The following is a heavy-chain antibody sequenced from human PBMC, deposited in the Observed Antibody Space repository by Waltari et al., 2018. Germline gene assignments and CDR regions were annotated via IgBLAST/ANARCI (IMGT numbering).Heavy chain of an antibody. CDR3: ARDRYYYDSSGYYSRAFDI. J-gene: IGHJ3*02. D-gene: IGHD3-22*01. CDR1: GGSISSSSYY. CDR2: IYYSGGP. V-gene: IGHV4-39*07. Sequence: QLQLQESGPGLVKPSETLSLTCTVSGGSISSSSYYWGWIRQPPGKGLEWIGSIYYSGGPYYNPSLTGRVTISVDASKNQFSLKLSSVTAADTAVYYCARDRYYYDSSGYYSRAFDIWGQGTMVTVSS.